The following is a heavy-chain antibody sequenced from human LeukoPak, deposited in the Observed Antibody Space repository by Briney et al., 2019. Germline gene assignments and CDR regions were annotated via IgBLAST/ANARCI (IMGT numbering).Heavy chain of an antibody. J-gene: IGHJ4*02. CDR1: GYTFTSYD. CDR3: ARTPYYYDSSGSGDDY. Sequence: ASVTVSFKASGYTFTSYDINWVRQATGQGLEWMGWMNPNSGNTGYAQKFQGRVTMTRNTSISTAYMELSSLRSEDTAVYYCARTPYYYDSSGSGDDYWGQGTLVTVSS. V-gene: IGHV1-8*01. CDR2: MNPNSGNT. D-gene: IGHD3-22*01.